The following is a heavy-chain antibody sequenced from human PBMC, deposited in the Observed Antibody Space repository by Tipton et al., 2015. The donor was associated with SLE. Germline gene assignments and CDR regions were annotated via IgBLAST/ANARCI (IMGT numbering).Heavy chain of an antibody. V-gene: IGHV4-59*11. J-gene: IGHJ5*02. CDR2: IYYSGST. D-gene: IGHD6-19*01. CDR3: ARFKAVAGTIWFDP. CDR1: GGSLSNHY. Sequence: TLSLTCTVSGGSLSNHYWSWIRQPPGKGLEWIGYIYYSGSTNYNPSLKSRVTISVDTSKNQFSLKLSSVTAADTAVYYCARFKAVAGTIWFDPWGQGTLVTVSS.